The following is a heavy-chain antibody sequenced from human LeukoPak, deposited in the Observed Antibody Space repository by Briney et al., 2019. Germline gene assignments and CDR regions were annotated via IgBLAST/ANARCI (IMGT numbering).Heavy chain of an antibody. CDR3: AGTPYGSGSHYYFDY. CDR2: IYHSGST. D-gene: IGHD3-10*01. J-gene: IGHJ4*02. Sequence: PSETLPLTCAVSGYSISSGYYWGWIRQPPGKGLEWIGSIYHSGSTYYNPSLKSRVTISVDTSKNQFSLKLSSVTAADTAVYYCAGTPYGSGSHYYFDYWGQGTLVTVSS. V-gene: IGHV4-38-2*01. CDR1: GYSISSGYY.